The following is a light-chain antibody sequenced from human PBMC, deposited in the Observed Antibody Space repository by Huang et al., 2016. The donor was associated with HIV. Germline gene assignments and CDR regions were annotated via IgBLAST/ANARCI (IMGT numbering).Light chain of an antibody. CDR3: QQGYT. CDR1: QSVSSSY. Sequence: EIVLTQSPGTLSLSPGERATLPCRASQSVSSSYFTWYQQKPGQAPRLLIYAASNRATGIPDRFTGSGSGTDFTLTIRRLEPEDFAVYYCQQGYTFGQGTKVEIK. V-gene: IGKV3-20*01. J-gene: IGKJ2*01. CDR2: AAS.